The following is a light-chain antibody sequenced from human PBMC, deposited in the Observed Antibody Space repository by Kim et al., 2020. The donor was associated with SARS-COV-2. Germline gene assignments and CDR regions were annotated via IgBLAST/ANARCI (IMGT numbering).Light chain of an antibody. V-gene: IGKV3-20*01. Sequence: PGERATRSSRASQSISSSYLAWYQQRPGQAPRLLIYGASRRATGIPDRFSGSGSGADFTLTISRLEPEDFAVYYCQHYSSSPPWTFGQGTKVDIK. CDR2: GAS. CDR3: QHYSSSPPWT. CDR1: QSISSSY. J-gene: IGKJ1*01.